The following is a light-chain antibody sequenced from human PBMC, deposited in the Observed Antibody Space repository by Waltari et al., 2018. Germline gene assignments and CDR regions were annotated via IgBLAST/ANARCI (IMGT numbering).Light chain of an antibody. V-gene: IGKV1-39*01. CDR2: AAS. J-gene: IGKJ4*01. CDR1: QSISTY. Sequence: DFQMTQSPSSLSASVGARVTITCRASQSISTYLNLYQQKPGKAPNLLIYAASSLQSGVPSRFSGSGSGTDFTLTISSLQPEDFATYYCQQSYSPLTFGGGTKVEIK. CDR3: QQSYSPLT.